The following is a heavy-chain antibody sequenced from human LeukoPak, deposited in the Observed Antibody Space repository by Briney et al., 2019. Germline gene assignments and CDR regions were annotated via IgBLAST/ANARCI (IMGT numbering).Heavy chain of an antibody. V-gene: IGHV3-23*01. CDR2: ISAGGST. CDR3: AKPYSREGWLLPLYY. J-gene: IGHJ4*02. D-gene: IGHD3-22*01. CDR1: GFTFSSYA. Sequence: GGSLRLSCAASGFTFSSYAMSWVRQAPGKGLEWVSGISAGGSTNYADSVKGRFTIPRDNSKNTLYLQMNSLRAEDTAVYYCAKPYSREGWLLPLYYWGQGTLVTVSS.